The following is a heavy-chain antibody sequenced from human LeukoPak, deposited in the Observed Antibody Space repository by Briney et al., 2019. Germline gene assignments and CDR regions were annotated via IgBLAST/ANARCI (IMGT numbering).Heavy chain of an antibody. J-gene: IGHJ4*02. CDR3: ARLVVDTAMVYLNDY. Sequence: GESLKISCKGSGYSFTSYWIGWVRQMPGKGLEWMGIIYPGDSDTRYSPSFQGQVTISADKSISTAYLQWSSLKASDTAMYYCARLVVDTAMVYLNDYWGQGTLVTVSS. CDR2: IYPGDSDT. CDR1: GYSFTSYW. D-gene: IGHD5-18*01. V-gene: IGHV5-51*01.